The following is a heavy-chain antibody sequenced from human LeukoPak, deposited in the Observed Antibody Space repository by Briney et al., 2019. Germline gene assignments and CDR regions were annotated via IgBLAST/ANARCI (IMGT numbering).Heavy chain of an antibody. J-gene: IGHJ4*02. CDR1: GFTFSSYA. Sequence: PGGSLRLSCAASGFTFSSYAMSWVRQAPGKGLEWVSAISGSGGSTYYADSVKGRFTISRDNSKNTPYLQMNSLRAEDTAVYYCAKDTRYCSSTSCYGDFDYWGQGTLVTVSS. D-gene: IGHD2-2*01. V-gene: IGHV3-23*01. CDR3: AKDTRYCSSTSCYGDFDY. CDR2: ISGSGGST.